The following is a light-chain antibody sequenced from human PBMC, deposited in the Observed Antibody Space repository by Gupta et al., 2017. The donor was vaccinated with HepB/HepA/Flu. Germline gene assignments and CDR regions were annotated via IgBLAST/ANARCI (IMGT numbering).Light chain of an antibody. CDR3: EVGDNSLISGV. V-gene: IGLV1-51*02. CDR2: EDN. CDR1: SPNIGKNY. J-gene: IGLJ2*01. Sequence: QSVLTQPPSVSAAPGQKVTISCSGSSPNIGKNYVSWYQQLPGRAPKLLIFEDNRRPAGIPDRFSGSKSGTAATLGITGLQTGDEADYYCEVGDNSLISGVFGGGTKLTVL.